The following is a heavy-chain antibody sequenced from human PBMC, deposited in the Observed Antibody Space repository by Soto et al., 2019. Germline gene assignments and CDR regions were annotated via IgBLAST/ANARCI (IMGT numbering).Heavy chain of an antibody. CDR1: GGSISSYD. D-gene: IGHD6-19*01. Sequence: KPSETLSLTCTVSGGSISSYDWSWIRQPPGKGLEWIGDIYYSGSTTYNPSLKSRVTISVDTSKNQFSLKLSSVTAADTAVYYCARDPGRSSGWYKYAFDIWGQGTMVTVSS. CDR2: IYYSGST. V-gene: IGHV4-59*01. J-gene: IGHJ3*02. CDR3: ARDPGRSSGWYKYAFDI.